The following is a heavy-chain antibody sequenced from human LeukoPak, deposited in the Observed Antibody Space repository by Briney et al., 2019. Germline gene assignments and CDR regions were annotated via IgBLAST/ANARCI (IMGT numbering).Heavy chain of an antibody. V-gene: IGHV1-2*04. J-gene: IGHJ4*02. CDR3: ARVGYYYGAGSHFKALDS. CDR1: GYTFSDYY. Sequence: ASVKVSCKASGYTFSDYYIHWVRQAPGQGLEWMGWINPDSGDTNYEQKFQDWVTMTRDTSVNTVYMELSSLKSADTAVYYCARVGYYYGAGSHFKALDSWGQGTLVIVSS. D-gene: IGHD3-10*01. CDR2: INPDSGDT.